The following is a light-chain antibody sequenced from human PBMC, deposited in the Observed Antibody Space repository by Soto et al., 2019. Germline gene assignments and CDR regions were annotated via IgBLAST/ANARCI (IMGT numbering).Light chain of an antibody. CDR3: QQYNNCSRT. J-gene: IGKJ1*01. Sequence: DIVLTQSPCTLSLSPGDRATISCRASQSVRCTFAWYQQKPGQAPRLLIYGESTRATGIPARFSGSGSGTEFNLIISSLQSEDVAFYYCQQYNNCSRTFGQGTKVDIK. CDR1: QSVRCT. CDR2: GES. V-gene: IGKV3-15*01.